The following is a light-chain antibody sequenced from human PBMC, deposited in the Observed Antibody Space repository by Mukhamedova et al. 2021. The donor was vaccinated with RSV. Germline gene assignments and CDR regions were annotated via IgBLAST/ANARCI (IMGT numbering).Light chain of an antibody. CDR3: MQALQTHYT. CDR2: LGS. CDR1: SDGYHY. V-gene: IGKV2-28*01. J-gene: IGKJ2*01. Sequence: SDGYHYLQWYVQKPGQSPQLLIYLGSHRASGVPDRFSGSGSGTDFTLKISKVESEDVGVYYCMQALQTHYTFGQGTTLEI.